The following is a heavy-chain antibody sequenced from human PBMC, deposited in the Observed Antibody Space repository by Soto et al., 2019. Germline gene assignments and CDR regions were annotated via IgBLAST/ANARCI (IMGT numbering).Heavy chain of an antibody. CDR3: VSGGRWETPQDY. CDR1: GGSISSSSYY. D-gene: IGHD1-26*01. V-gene: IGHV4-39*01. Sequence: SETLSLTCTVSGGSISSSSYYWVWILQPPGKGLELIGSIYYSGSTYYNPSLKSRVTISADTSKNQFSLKLTSVTAADTAVYHCVSGGRWETPQDYWGQGTLVTSPQ. J-gene: IGHJ4*02. CDR2: IYYSGST.